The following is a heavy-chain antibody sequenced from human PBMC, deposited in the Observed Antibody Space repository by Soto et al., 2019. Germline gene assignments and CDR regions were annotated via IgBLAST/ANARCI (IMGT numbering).Heavy chain of an antibody. Sequence: QVQLQESGPGLVKPSETLSLTCTVSGGSISSYYWSWIRQPPGKGLEWIGYIYYSGSTNYNPSLKSRVTISVDTSKSQFSLTLISVTAADTAVYFCARGQDSAKIGYWGQGTLVTVSS. D-gene: IGHD2-15*01. CDR1: GGSISSYY. CDR3: ARGQDSAKIGY. CDR2: IYYSGST. J-gene: IGHJ4*02. V-gene: IGHV4-59*12.